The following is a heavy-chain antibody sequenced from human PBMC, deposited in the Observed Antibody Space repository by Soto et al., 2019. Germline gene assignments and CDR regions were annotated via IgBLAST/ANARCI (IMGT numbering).Heavy chain of an antibody. J-gene: IGHJ6*02. V-gene: IGHV4-59*08. D-gene: IGHD1-1*01. CDR1: GDSISSHY. CDR2: IYYSGST. Sequence: SETLSLTCAVSGDSISSHYWSWIRQPPGKGLEWIGYIYYSGSTNYNPSLKSRVTISIDTSKKQFSLKLSSVTAADTAVYYCASGTGTTHYYGMDVWGQGTTVTVSS. CDR3: ASGTGTTHYYGMDV.